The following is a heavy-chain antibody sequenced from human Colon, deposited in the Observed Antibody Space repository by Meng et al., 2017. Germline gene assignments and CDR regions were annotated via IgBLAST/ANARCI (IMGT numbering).Heavy chain of an antibody. Sequence: QVQWQQQGPGLVKPSQTLSPPCAISGDSVSSNRALWHWVRQSPSRGLEWLGQTYYRSEWQNHYGVSVKSRITINADTSRNHFSLHLNSVTPEDTAVYYCTTWYGEYWGQGTLVTVSS. CDR1: GDSVSSNRAL. CDR3: TTWYGEY. J-gene: IGHJ4*02. CDR2: TYYRSEWQN. D-gene: IGHD3-10*01. V-gene: IGHV6-1*01.